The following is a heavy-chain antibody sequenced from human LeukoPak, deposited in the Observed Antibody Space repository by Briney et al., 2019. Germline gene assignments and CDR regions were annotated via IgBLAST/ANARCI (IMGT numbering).Heavy chain of an antibody. CDR3: AKVGEIVVVVAATPVDY. Sequence: GGSLRLSCAASGFTFSSYGMHWVRQAPGKGLEWVAVIWYDGSNKYYADSVKGRFTISRDNSKNTLYLQMNSLRAEDTAVYYCAKVGEIVVVVAATPVDYWGQGTLVTVSS. J-gene: IGHJ4*02. V-gene: IGHV3-33*06. CDR2: IWYDGSNK. CDR1: GFTFSSYG. D-gene: IGHD2-15*01.